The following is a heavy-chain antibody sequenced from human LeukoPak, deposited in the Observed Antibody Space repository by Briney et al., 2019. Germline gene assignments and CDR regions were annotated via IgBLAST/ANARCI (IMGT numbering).Heavy chain of an antibody. CDR2: IYYSGST. V-gene: IGHV4-59*08. J-gene: IGHJ4*02. CDR3: ATASPRRVPVGGSYRYTVD. Sequence: SETLSLTCTVSGGSISSYYWSWIRQPPGKGLEWIGYIYYSGSTNYNPSLKSRVTISVDTSKNQFSLKLSSVTAADTAVYYCATASPRRVPVGGSYRYTVDWGQGTLVTVSS. D-gene: IGHD3-16*02. CDR1: GGSISSYY.